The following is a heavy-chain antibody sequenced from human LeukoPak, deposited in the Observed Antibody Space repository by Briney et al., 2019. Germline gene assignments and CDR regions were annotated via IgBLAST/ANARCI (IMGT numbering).Heavy chain of an antibody. D-gene: IGHD6-13*01. CDR1: GFTFSTYA. V-gene: IGHV3-30*04. CDR2: ISYNGSHQ. CDR3: AKDSSSYYFDY. Sequence: GGSLRLSCAASGFTFSTYAMHWVRQAPGKGLEWLTVISYNGSHQYYADSVKGRFTISRDNSKNTLYLQMNSLRAEDTAVYYCAKDSSSYYFDYWGQGTLVTVSS. J-gene: IGHJ4*02.